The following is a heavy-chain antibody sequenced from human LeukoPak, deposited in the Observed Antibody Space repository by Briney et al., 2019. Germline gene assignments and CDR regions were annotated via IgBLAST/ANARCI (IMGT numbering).Heavy chain of an antibody. V-gene: IGHV3-53*01. CDR3: AKLITMVRGVIALDAFDI. J-gene: IGHJ3*02. D-gene: IGHD3-10*01. Sequence: GGSLRLSCAASGFTVSSNYMSWVRQAPGKGLEWVSVIYSGGSTYYADSVKGRFTISRDNSKNTLYLQMNSLRAEDTAVYYCAKLITMVRGVIALDAFDIWGQGTMVTVSS. CDR2: IYSGGST. CDR1: GFTVSSNY.